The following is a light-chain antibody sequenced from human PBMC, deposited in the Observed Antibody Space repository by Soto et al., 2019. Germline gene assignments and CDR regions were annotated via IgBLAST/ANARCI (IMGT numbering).Light chain of an antibody. CDR3: MQGTHWPFT. CDR2: YVS. J-gene: IGKJ3*01. CDR1: QSLVYGRGNIY. V-gene: IGKV2-30*01. Sequence: DVVMTQSPLSLPVTLGQPSSISCRSSQSLVYGRGNIYLNWFQQRPGQSPRGLIYYVSNRDSGVPDRFRGGGSGTNLTLKISRVEAEDVGVYYCMQGTHWPFTLGPGTKVDIK.